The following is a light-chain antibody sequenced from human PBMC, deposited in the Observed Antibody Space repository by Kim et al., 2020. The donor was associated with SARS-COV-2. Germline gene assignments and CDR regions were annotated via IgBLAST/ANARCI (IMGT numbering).Light chain of an antibody. CDR1: EDIRSS. Sequence: DIQMTQSPSSLSASLGDRVTITCRATEDIRSSLNWHQLKPGKAPKLLISDASKLQAGVPSRFSGRGSGTHFSFSISSLRPEDLATYYCLQHDTLPLTFGGGTKVDIK. CDR3: LQHDTLPLT. J-gene: IGKJ4*01. V-gene: IGKV1-33*01. CDR2: DAS.